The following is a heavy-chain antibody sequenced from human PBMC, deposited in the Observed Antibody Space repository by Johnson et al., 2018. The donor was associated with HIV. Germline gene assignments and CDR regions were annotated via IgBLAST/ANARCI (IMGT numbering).Heavy chain of an antibody. CDR2: IKQDGSER. V-gene: IGHV3-7*01. D-gene: IGHD3-22*01. CDR3: TRGLDYYDSTGFRSASFDI. CDR1: GFTFSIYW. J-gene: IGHJ3*02. Sequence: EMQLVESGGGLVQPGGSLRLSCAASGFTFSIYWMSWVRQAPGKGLEWVANIKQDGSERYYVDSVKGRFTISRDYAKNSLYLQMNSLRAEDTAVYYCTRGLDYYDSTGFRSASFDIWGQGTMVTVSS.